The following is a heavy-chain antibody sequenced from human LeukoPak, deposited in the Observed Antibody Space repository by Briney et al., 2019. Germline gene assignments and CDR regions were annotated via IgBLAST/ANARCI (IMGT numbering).Heavy chain of an antibody. CDR2: ISKGATDI. J-gene: IGHJ4*02. CDR1: GFTFKNYG. V-gene: IGHV3-21*05. Sequence: GGSLRLSCAASGFTFKNYGMNWVRQAPGKGLEWVSNISKGATDIDNADSVKGRVTISRDNAKNSLYLQMNSLRAEDTAVYYCARDRGGLSSIAAAGRFDYWGQGTLVTVSS. D-gene: IGHD6-13*01. CDR3: ARDRGGLSSIAAAGRFDY.